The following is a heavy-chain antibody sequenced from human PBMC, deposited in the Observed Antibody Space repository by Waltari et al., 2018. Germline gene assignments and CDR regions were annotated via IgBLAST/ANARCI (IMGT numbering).Heavy chain of an antibody. D-gene: IGHD3-22*01. CDR1: GGTFTGYF. CDR3: ARGFVLNYYDSSSYYVDG. Sequence: QVQLPQWGGLLKPPETLSLSCAVYGGTFTGYFWSWIRQSPGGGLEWIGEVDLTGKVNYNPSLKSRLTISVDTSKNQFSLKTSSLIAADTATYYCARGFVLNYYDSSSYYVDGWSQGTLATVSS. V-gene: IGHV4-34*02. CDR2: VDLTGKV. J-gene: IGHJ4*02.